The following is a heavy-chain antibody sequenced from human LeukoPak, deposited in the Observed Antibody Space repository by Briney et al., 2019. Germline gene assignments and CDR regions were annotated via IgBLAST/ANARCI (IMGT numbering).Heavy chain of an antibody. CDR2: IYYSGST. CDR3: ARSLLWFGELLPHNWFDP. Sequence: PSETLSLTCTVSGGSISSYCWSWIRQPPGKGLQWIGYIYYSGSTNYNPSLKSRVTISVDTSKNQFSLKLSSVTAADTAVYYCARSLLWFGELLPHNWFDPWGQGTLVTISS. J-gene: IGHJ5*02. D-gene: IGHD3-10*01. V-gene: IGHV4-59*08. CDR1: GGSISSYC.